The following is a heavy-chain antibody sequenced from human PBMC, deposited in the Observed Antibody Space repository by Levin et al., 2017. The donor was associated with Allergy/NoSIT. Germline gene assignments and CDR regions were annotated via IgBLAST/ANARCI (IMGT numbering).Heavy chain of an antibody. V-gene: IGHV5-10-1*01. J-gene: IGHJ6*03. CDR3: ARQDYYYMDV. CDR1: GYSFTSYW. Sequence: GESLKISCKGSGYSFTSYWISWVRQMPGKGLEWMGRIDPSDSYTNYNPSFQGHVTISADKSISTAYLQWSSLKASDTAMYYCARQDYYYMDVWGKGTTVTVSS. CDR2: IDPSDSYT.